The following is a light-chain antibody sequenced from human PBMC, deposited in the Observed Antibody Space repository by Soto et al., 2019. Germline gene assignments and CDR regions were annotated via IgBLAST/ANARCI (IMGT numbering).Light chain of an antibody. Sequence: QSVLTQPPSVSGAPGQRVAISCTGSSSNIGAEYDVHWYQQLPGTAPKRLIYGDNNRPSGVPDRFSGSKSGTSASLAITGLQPEDEADYYCNSYTSSSTVVFGGGTQLTVL. J-gene: IGLJ2*01. CDR1: SSNIGAEYD. V-gene: IGLV1-40*01. CDR2: GDN. CDR3: NSYTSSSTVV.